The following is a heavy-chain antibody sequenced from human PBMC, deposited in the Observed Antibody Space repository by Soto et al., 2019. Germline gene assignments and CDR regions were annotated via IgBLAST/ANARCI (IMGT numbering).Heavy chain of an antibody. V-gene: IGHV3-53*01. Sequence: GGSLRLSCAASGFTVSGNYMSWVRQAPGKGLEWVSVIFSGGSKYYADSVKGRFTISRDNSKNMLYLQMNSLRAEDTAVYYCAKDLGDKVYYDYGMDVWGQGTTVTVSS. CDR3: AKDLGDKVYYDYGMDV. D-gene: IGHD2-21*02. CDR2: IFSGGSK. CDR1: GFTVSGNY. J-gene: IGHJ6*02.